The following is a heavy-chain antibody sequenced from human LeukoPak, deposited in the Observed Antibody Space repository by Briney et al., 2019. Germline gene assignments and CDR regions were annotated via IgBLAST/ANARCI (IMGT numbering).Heavy chain of an antibody. D-gene: IGHD5-24*01. CDR1: GGSMSSYY. CDR2: IYYSGST. Sequence: PSETLSLTCTVSGGSMSSYYWSWIRQPPGKGLEWVGYIYYSGSTKYNPSLKSRVTISVDTSKNQFSLKLSSVTAADTAVYYCARGARAGYNLEPFDYWGQGTLVTVSS. J-gene: IGHJ4*02. CDR3: ARGARAGYNLEPFDY. V-gene: IGHV4-59*08.